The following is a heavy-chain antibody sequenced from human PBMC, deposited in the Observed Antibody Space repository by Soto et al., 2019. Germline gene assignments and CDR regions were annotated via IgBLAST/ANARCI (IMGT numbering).Heavy chain of an antibody. D-gene: IGHD6-13*01. V-gene: IGHV3-49*03. CDR1: GFTFGDYA. J-gene: IGHJ6*02. Sequence: PGGSLRLSCTASGFTFGDYAMSWFRQAPGKGLEWVGFIRSKAYGGTTEYAASVKGRFTISRDDSKSIAYLQMNSLKTEDTAVYYCASWSETTGMDVWGQGTTVTVSS. CDR3: ASWSETTGMDV. CDR2: IRSKAYGGTT.